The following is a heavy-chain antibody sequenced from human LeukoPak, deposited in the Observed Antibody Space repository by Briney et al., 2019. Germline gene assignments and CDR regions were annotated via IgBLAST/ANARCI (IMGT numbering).Heavy chain of an antibody. CDR2: ISSSSDYI. D-gene: IGHD5-12*01. CDR1: GFTFSNYN. CDR3: AKDDAWLRYAC. V-gene: IGHV3-21*04. J-gene: IGHJ4*02. Sequence: GGSLRLSCAVSGFTFSNYNMNWVRQAPGKGLEWVSSISSSSDYIYYADSVKGRFTISRDNAKNSLYLQMNSLRTEDTAVYFCAKDDAWLRYACWGPGTLVTVSS.